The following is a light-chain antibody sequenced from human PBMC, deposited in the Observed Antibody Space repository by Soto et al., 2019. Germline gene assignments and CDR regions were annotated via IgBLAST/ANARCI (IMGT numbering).Light chain of an antibody. Sequence: DIQVTQSPSTLSASIGDRVTITCRASQSISSWLAWYQQKPGKAPKLLIYKASSLQSGVPSRFSGRGSGTDFTLTISSLQPDDSANYYCQHYNSHSRTFGQGTKVEIK. J-gene: IGKJ1*01. CDR3: QHYNSHSRT. CDR1: QSISSW. CDR2: KAS. V-gene: IGKV1-5*03.